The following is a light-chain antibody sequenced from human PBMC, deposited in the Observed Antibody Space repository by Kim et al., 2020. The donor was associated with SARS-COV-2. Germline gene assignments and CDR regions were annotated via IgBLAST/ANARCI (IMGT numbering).Light chain of an antibody. CDR1: QSVSSSY. CDR2: GAS. Sequence: EIVLTQSPGTLSLSPGERATLSCRASQSVSSSYLAWYQQKPGQAPRLLIYGASSRATGIPDRFSGSGSGTDFTLTISRLGPEDFAVYYCQQYGSSPPNFGGGTKVDIK. V-gene: IGKV3-20*01. J-gene: IGKJ4*01. CDR3: QQYGSSPPN.